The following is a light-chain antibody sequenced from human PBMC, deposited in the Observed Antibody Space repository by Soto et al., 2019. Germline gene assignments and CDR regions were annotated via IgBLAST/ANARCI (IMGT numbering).Light chain of an antibody. CDR2: AAS. V-gene: IGKV1-9*01. CDR3: QQLHTYPST. J-gene: IGKJ2*01. Sequence: DIQLTQSPSFLSASVGDRVTITCRASQGISSFLAWYQQKPGGTPKLLIYAASTLQSGVPSRFSGSGSGTDFTLTITSLQPEDFATYYCQQLHTYPSTFGQGTKLEIK. CDR1: QGISSF.